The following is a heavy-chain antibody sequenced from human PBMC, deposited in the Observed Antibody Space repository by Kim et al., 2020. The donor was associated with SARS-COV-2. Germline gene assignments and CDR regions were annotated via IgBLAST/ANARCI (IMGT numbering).Heavy chain of an antibody. CDR1: GGSISSYY. V-gene: IGHV4-59*01. D-gene: IGHD6-19*01. J-gene: IGHJ6*02. CDR3: ARVGDLYSSGWLGGFYYYYYGMDV. Sequence: SETLSLTCTVSGGSISSYYWSWIRQPPGKGLEWIGYIYYSGSTNYNPSLKSRVTISVDTSKNQFSLKLSSVTAADTAVYYCARVGDLYSSGWLGGFYYYYYGMDVWGQGTTVTVSS. CDR2: IYYSGST.